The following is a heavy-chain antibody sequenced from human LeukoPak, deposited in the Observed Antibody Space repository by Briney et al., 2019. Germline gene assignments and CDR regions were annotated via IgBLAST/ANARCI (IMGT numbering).Heavy chain of an antibody. Sequence: PGGSLRLSCAASGFSFSSYWMTWVRQAPGKGLEWVANIKGDGSEKYYVDSVKGRFNIARDNAKNSVYLQMNSLRAEDTAMYYCARDRRDGYTLLDYWGQGTLVTVSS. CDR2: IKGDGSEK. V-gene: IGHV3-7*01. CDR3: ARDRRDGYTLLDY. CDR1: GFSFSSYW. D-gene: IGHD5-24*01. J-gene: IGHJ4*02.